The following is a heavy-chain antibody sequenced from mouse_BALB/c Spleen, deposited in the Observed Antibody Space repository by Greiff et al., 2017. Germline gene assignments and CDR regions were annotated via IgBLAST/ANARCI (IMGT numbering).Heavy chain of an antibody. J-gene: IGHJ4*01. CDR2: IWSGGST. CDR1: GFSLTSYG. Sequence: VKLLESGPGLVAPSQSLSITCTVSGFSLTSYGVPWVRQSPGKGLEWLGVIWSGGSTDYNAAFISRLSISKDNSKSQVFFKMNSLQANDTAIYYCARPSYYGSNFYAMDYWGQGTSVTVSS. D-gene: IGHD1-1*01. V-gene: IGHV2-2*02. CDR3: ARPSYYGSNFYAMDY.